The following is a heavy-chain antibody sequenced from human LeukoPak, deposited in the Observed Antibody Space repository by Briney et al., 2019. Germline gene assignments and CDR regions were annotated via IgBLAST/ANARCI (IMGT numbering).Heavy chain of an antibody. CDR2: INPNSGGT. Sequence: GASVKASCKASGYTFTGHYMHWVRQAPGQGLEWMGWINPNSGGTNYAQKFQGRVTMTRDTSISTAYMELSRLRSDDTAVYYCARGPRLEWLSLPIPAWGQGTLVTVSS. CDR3: ARGPRLEWLSLPIPA. CDR1: GYTFTGHY. J-gene: IGHJ4*02. D-gene: IGHD3-3*01. V-gene: IGHV1-2*02.